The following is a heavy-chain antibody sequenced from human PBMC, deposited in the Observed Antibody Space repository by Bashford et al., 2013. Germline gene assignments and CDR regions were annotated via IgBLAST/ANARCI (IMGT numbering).Heavy chain of an antibody. Sequence: SETLSLTCAVYGGSFDGHYWSWIRQSPGKGLEWIGYIHSSGSTNCDPSLKSRFTTSLDTSKNQFSLKLSSVTAADTAVYYCARWITVRPYGMDVWGQGTTVTVSS. D-gene: IGHD3-16*01. CDR1: GGSFDGHY. V-gene: IGHV4-59*11. J-gene: IGHJ6*02. CDR2: IHSSGST. CDR3: ARWITVRPYGMDV.